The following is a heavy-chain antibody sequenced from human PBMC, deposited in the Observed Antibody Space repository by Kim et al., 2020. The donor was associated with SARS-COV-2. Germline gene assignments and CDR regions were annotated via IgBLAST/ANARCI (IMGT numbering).Heavy chain of an antibody. CDR3: ARGYLNFDY. CDR1: GGSLSSGAYY. D-gene: IGHD1-1*01. V-gene: IGHV4-31*03. J-gene: IGHJ4*02. CDR2: TYYTGGT. Sequence: SETLSLTCNVSGGSLSSGAYYWSWIRGQPGKGLEWIGNTYYTGGTLYNPSLRSRVTISVDKSKNHFSLKLKSVTAADTAVYYCARGYLNFDYWGQGTLAT.